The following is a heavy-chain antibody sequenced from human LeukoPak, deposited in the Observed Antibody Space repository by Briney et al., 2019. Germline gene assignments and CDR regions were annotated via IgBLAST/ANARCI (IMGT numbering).Heavy chain of an antibody. Sequence: HSGGSLRLSCAASGFTFSSYEMNWVRQAPGKGLEWVSYISSSGSTIYYADSVKGRFTISRDNAKNSLYLQMNSLRAEDTAVYYCASILLWFVYDYWGQGTLVTVSS. D-gene: IGHD3-10*01. J-gene: IGHJ4*02. CDR1: GFTFSSYE. V-gene: IGHV3-48*03. CDR3: ASILLWFVYDY. CDR2: ISSSGSTI.